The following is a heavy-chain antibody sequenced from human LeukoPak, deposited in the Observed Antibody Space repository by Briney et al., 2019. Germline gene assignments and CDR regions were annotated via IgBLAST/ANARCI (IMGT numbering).Heavy chain of an antibody. CDR3: ARDQYCGGDCFTT. Sequence: GGSLRLSCAASGFTFSDYSMNWVRQAPGKWLEWVSSISSNSVHIYNAASVKGRFTISRDSAKDSLYLQMDSLRVEDTAVYYCARDQYCGGDCFTTWGQGTLVTVSS. D-gene: IGHD2-21*02. V-gene: IGHV3-21*01. CDR1: GFTFSDYS. CDR2: ISSNSVHI. J-gene: IGHJ5*02.